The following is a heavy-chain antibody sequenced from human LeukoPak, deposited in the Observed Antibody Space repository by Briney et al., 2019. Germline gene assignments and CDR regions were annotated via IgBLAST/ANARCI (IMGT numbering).Heavy chain of an antibody. CDR3: ARFTIFGVGPHAFDI. CDR1: GYTFTSYG. CDR2: ISAYNGNT. Sequence: ASVKVSCKASGYTFTSYGISWVRQAPGQGLEWMGWISAYNGNTNYAQKLQGRVTMTTDTSTSTAYMELRSLRSDDTAVYYCARFTIFGVGPHAFDIWGQGTMVTVSS. J-gene: IGHJ3*02. V-gene: IGHV1-18*01. D-gene: IGHD3-3*01.